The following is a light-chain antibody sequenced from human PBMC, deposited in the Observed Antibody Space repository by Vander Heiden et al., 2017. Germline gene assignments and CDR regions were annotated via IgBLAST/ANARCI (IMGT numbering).Light chain of an antibody. CDR3: QQDYSIPPEYT. Sequence: IQMTQSPSSLSASIAAGVSITCRGRRNINTYLNWYQQKPGGAPRVLIYAACSLQSRVPSRFSGSGSGTDFTLTISNLQPEDVATYYCQQDYSIPPEYTFGQGSKLEIK. CDR1: RNINTY. CDR2: AAC. J-gene: IGKJ2*01. V-gene: IGKV1-39*01.